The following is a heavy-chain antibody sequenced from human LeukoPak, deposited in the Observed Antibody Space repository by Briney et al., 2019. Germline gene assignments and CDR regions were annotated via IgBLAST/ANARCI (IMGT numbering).Heavy chain of an antibody. CDR2: ISYDGSNK. CDR3: ASESRWGEYQLLSPFDY. V-gene: IGHV3-30*04. Sequence: GRSLRLSCAASGFTFSSYAMHWVRQAPGKGLEWVAVISYDGSNKYYADSVKGRFTISRDNSKNTLYLQMNSLRAEDTAVYYCASESRWGEYQLLSPFDYWGKGTLVTVSS. CDR1: GFTFSSYA. J-gene: IGHJ4*02. D-gene: IGHD2-2*01.